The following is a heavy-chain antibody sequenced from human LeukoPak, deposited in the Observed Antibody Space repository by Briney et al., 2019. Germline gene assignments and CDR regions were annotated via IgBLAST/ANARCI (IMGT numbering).Heavy chain of an antibody. CDR3: AITPLRCKGGGCEMN. D-gene: IGHD5-24*01. CDR2: IYHSGST. Sequence: PSETLSLTCTVSGYSISSGYYWGWIRQPPGKGLEWIGSIYHSGSTYYNPSLKSRVTISVDTSKNQFSLKLSSVTAADTAVYYCAITPLRCKGGGCEMNWGQGTLSPSPQ. J-gene: IGHJ4*02. CDR1: GYSISSGYY. V-gene: IGHV4-38-2*02.